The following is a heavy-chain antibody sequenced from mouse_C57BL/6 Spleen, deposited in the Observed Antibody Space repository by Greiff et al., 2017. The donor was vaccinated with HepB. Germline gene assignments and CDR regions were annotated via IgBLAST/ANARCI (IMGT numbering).Heavy chain of an antibody. J-gene: IGHJ3*01. CDR2: IWTGGGT. CDR1: GFSLTSYA. V-gene: IGHV2-9-1*01. D-gene: IGHD2-4*01. Sequence: VQLQQSGPGLVAPSQSLSITCTVSGFSLTSYAISWVRQPPGKGLEWLGVIWTGGGTNYNSALKSRLSISKDNSKSQVFLKMNSLQTDDTARYYCARTLYDYDPAWFAYWGQGTLVTVSA. CDR3: ARTLYDYDPAWFAY.